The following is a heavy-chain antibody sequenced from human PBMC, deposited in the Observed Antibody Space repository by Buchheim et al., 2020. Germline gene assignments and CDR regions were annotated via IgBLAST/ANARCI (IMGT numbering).Heavy chain of an antibody. CDR3: AGSLGYCSSTSCYSSYYYYYGMDV. J-gene: IGHJ6*02. Sequence: EVHLVQSGGGLAQPGGSLRVSCTPSGFTFSNYWMTWVRQAPGKGLEWVANIKQDGSEKYYVDSVKGRFTISRDNAKNSLYLQMNSLRAEDTAVYYCAGSLGYCSSTSCYSSYYYYYGMDVWGQGTT. D-gene: IGHD2-2*01. CDR2: IKQDGSEK. CDR1: GFTFSNYW. V-gene: IGHV3-7*01.